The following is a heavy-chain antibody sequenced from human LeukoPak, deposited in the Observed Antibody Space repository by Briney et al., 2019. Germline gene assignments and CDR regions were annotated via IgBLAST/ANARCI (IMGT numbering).Heavy chain of an antibody. CDR2: TYYRSKWYN. V-gene: IGHV6-1*01. Sequence: SQTLSLTCAISGDSVSSNSAAWNWIRQSPSRGLEWLGRTYYRSKWYNDYAVSVKSRITINPDTSKNQFSLQLNSVTPEDTAVYYCARDSCSSTSCYGHNWFDPWGQGTLVTVSS. D-gene: IGHD2-2*01. CDR1: GDSVSSNSAA. J-gene: IGHJ5*02. CDR3: ARDSCSSTSCYGHNWFDP.